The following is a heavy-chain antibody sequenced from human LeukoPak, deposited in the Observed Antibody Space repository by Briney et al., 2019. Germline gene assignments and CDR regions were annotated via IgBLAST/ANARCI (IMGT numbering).Heavy chain of an antibody. V-gene: IGHV3-21*01. CDR3: ARTPYYYGSGSYGYYFDY. D-gene: IGHD3-10*01. J-gene: IGHJ4*02. Sequence: GGSLRLSCAASGLTFSSYSMNWVRQAPGKGLEWVSSISSSSSYIYYADSVKGRFTISRDNAKNSLYLQMNSLRAEDTAVYYCARTPYYYGSGSYGYYFDYWGQGTLVTVSS. CDR2: ISSSSSYI. CDR1: GLTFSSYS.